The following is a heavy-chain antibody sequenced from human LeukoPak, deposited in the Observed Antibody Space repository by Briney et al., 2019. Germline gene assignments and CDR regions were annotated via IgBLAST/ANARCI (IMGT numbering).Heavy chain of an antibody. CDR3: AMRPQEYSSSWSDY. D-gene: IGHD6-13*01. Sequence: GESLKISCKGSGYSFTSYWIGWVRQMPGKGLEWMGIIYPGDSDTRYSPSFQGQVTISANNSLSTAYLQRSSLKASDTAMYYCAMRPQEYSSSWSDYWSQGTLVTVSS. J-gene: IGHJ4*02. V-gene: IGHV5-51*01. CDR1: GYSFTSYW. CDR2: IYPGDSDT.